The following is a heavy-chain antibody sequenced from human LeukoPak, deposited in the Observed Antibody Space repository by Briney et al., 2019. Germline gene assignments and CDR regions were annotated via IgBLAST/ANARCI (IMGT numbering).Heavy chain of an antibody. J-gene: IGHJ4*02. CDR3: AKKGYSYFDH. CDR2: IAGSGGSA. CDR1: GFTFSSYA. V-gene: IGHV3-23*01. D-gene: IGHD5-18*01. Sequence: GGSLRLSCAVSGFTFSSYAMSWVRQAPGKGLEWVSVIAGSGGSAYYADSVQGRFTISRDNSKNTLYLQMNSLRAEDTAVYYCAKKGYSYFDHWGQGTLVTVSS.